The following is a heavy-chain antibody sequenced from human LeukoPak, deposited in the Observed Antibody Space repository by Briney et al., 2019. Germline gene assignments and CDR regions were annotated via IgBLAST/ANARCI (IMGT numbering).Heavy chain of an antibody. D-gene: IGHD3-3*01. CDR2: IYHSGST. CDR1: GYSISSGYY. J-gene: IGHJ5*02. V-gene: IGHV4-38-2*02. Sequence: SETLSLTCSVSGYSISSGYYWGWIRQPPGKGLEWIGSIYHSGSTDYNPSLKSRVTISIDTSKNQFSLKLCSVTAADTAVYYCVRDSGYDFWSGYYLHWFDPWGQGTLVTVSS. CDR3: VRDSGYDFWSGYYLHWFDP.